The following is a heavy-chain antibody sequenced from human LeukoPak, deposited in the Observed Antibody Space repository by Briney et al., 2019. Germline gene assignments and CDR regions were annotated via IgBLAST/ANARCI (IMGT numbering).Heavy chain of an antibody. Sequence: GGSLRLSCAASGFIFSDHYMDWVRQAPGKGLEWVGRTRSKAYSFTTEYAASVKGRFTVSRDDSKNSLYLQMNSLRAEDTAVYYCARSYGDYLDDAFDIWGQGTMVTVSS. J-gene: IGHJ3*02. CDR3: ARSYGDYLDDAFDI. CDR2: TRSKAYSFTT. D-gene: IGHD4-17*01. V-gene: IGHV3-72*01. CDR1: GFIFSDHY.